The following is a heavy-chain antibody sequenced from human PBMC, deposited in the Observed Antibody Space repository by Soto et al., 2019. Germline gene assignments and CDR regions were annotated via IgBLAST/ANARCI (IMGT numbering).Heavy chain of an antibody. CDR1: GFTFSSYG. D-gene: IGHD5-18*01. V-gene: IGHV3-30*18. Sequence: QVQLVESGGGVVQPGRSLRLSCAASGFTFSSYGMHWVRQAPGKGLEWVAVISYDGSNKYYADSVKGRLTISRDNSKNTLYLQMNSLRAEDTAVYYCAKEYSYVSYYYYGMDVWGQGTTVTVSS. CDR2: ISYDGSNK. CDR3: AKEYSYVSYYYYGMDV. J-gene: IGHJ6*02.